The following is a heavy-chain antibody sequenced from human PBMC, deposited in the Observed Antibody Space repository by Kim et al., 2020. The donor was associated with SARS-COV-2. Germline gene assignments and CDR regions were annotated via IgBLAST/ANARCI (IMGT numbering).Heavy chain of an antibody. V-gene: IGHV1-46*01. CDR3: ARGYF. CDR1: GYTFTNYY. Sequence: ASVKVSCKTSGYTFTNYYVHWVRQAPGQGLEWLGIINPDDGRTTYAQRFQGRVSMSADTSTSTVFLDLSSLRFDDPAPYYCARGYF. J-gene: IGHJ2*01. CDR2: INPDDGRT.